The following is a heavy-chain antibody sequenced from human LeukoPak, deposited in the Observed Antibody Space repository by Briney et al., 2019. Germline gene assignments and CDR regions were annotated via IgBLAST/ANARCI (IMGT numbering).Heavy chain of an antibody. Sequence: PGGSLRLSCAASGFTFSSYGMHWVRQAPGKGLEWVAFIRYDGSNKYYADSVKGRFTISRDNSKNTLYLQMNSLRAEDTAVYYCAKVSTRYCSGGSCYSTLDYWGQGTLVTVSS. V-gene: IGHV3-30*02. J-gene: IGHJ4*02. D-gene: IGHD2-15*01. CDR1: GFTFSSYG. CDR3: AKVSTRYCSGGSCYSTLDY. CDR2: IRYDGSNK.